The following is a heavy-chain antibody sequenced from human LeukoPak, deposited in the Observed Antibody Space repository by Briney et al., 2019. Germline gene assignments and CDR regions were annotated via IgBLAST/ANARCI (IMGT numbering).Heavy chain of an antibody. D-gene: IGHD1-7*01. CDR3: TRERPATNYFDY. Sequence: SETLSLTCTVSGGSISSYYWSWIRQPPGKGLEWIGYIYYSGSTNHNPSLRSRVTISVDTSKNQFSLKLSSVTAADTAVYYCTRERPATNYFDYWGQGTLVTVSS. CDR2: IYYSGST. V-gene: IGHV4-59*01. J-gene: IGHJ4*02. CDR1: GGSISSYY.